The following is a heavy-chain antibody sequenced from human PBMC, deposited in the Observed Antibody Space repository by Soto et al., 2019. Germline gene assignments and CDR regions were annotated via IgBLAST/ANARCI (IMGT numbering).Heavy chain of an antibody. J-gene: IGHJ4*02. CDR2: IYWDDDK. V-gene: IGHV2-5*02. CDR1: GFSLSTSGVG. D-gene: IGHD1-7*01. CDR3: GHLAVDGTTYYSDS. Sequence: QITLKESGPTLVKPTQTLTLTCTFSGFSLSTSGVGVGWIRQPPGKALEWLTFIYWDDDKRNSPFLKSRLTTTNDNNKNQVLHIITNMDPVDTATYYCGHLAVDGTTYYSDSWGQGTLVTVSS.